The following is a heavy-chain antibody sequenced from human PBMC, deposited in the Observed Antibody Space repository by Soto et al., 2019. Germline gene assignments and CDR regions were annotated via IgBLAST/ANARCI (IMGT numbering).Heavy chain of an antibody. CDR1: GYTFTGNA. J-gene: IGHJ4*01. V-gene: IGHV1-3*04. D-gene: IGHD3-22*01. CDR2: INTGNGNT. CDR3: ATEGYDSSSYPLGY. Sequence: QVHLVQSGAEVKKPGASVKVSCKASGYTFTGNAMHWVRQAPGQRLEWMGWINTGNGNTKYSQKFQGRVTISRDTSATTTYMELSSLRFEDTAVYYCATEGYDSSSYPLGYWGHGTLVTGSS.